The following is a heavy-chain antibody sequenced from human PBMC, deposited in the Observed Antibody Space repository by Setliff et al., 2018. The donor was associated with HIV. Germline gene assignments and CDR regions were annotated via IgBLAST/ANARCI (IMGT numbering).Heavy chain of an antibody. CDR1: DYSITSGYY. Sequence: SETLSLTCGISDYSITSGYYWGWIRQPPGKGLEWIGSIYRSGSTYDNPSLKSRVTISFDTSKNQFSLILTSVTAADTAVYYCATQGLTVPIPGGYFQHWG. CDR2: IYRSGST. V-gene: IGHV4-38-2*01. CDR3: ATQGLTVPIPGGYFQH. J-gene: IGHJ1*01. D-gene: IGHD2-21*02.